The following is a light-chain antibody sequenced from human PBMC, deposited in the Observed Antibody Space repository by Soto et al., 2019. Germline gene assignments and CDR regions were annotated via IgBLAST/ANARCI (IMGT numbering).Light chain of an antibody. CDR3: QQRSNWPTIT. CDR2: VAS. Sequence: PGERVTLPCRASQNVGISYLTYYQQKPGQAPRLXXYVASTRATSIPAGFSGSGSGTDFTLTISRLEPEDFAVYYCQQRSNWPTITFGQGTRLEIK. CDR1: QNVGISY. J-gene: IGKJ5*01. V-gene: IGKV3D-20*02.